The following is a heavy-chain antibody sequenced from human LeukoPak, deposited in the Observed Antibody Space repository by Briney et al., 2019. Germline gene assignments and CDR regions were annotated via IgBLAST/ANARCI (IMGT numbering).Heavy chain of an antibody. V-gene: IGHV3-33*01. CDR3: ARGLYDSSGYYVTQSYYFDY. Sequence: PGGSLRLSCAASGFTFSSYGMHWVRQAPGKGLEWVAVIWYDGSNKYYADSVKGRFTISRDNSKNTLYLQMNSLRAEDTAVYYCARGLYDSSGYYVTQSYYFDYWGQGTLVTVSS. J-gene: IGHJ4*02. D-gene: IGHD3-22*01. CDR1: GFTFSSYG. CDR2: IWYDGSNK.